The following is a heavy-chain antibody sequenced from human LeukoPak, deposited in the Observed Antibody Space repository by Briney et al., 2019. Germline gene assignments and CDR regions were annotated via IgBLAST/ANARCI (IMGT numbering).Heavy chain of an antibody. CDR3: ARAQSAPAWDFDY. CDR1: GGPFSGYY. Sequence: SETLSLTCAVYGGPFSGYYWSWIRQAPGKGLEWIGEINHSGSTNYNPSLKSRVTISVDTSKNQFSLKLSSVTAADTAVYYCARAQSAPAWDFDYWGQGTLVTVSS. CDR2: INHSGST. V-gene: IGHV4-34*01. J-gene: IGHJ4*02.